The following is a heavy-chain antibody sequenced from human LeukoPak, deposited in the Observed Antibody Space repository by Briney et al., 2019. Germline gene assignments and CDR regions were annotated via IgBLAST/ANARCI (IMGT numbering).Heavy chain of an antibody. Sequence: GASVKVSCKTYGGTFNNYAINWVRQAPGQGLEWMGGIIPLFRTASYAQNFQGRVTITADDSTRTAYMELSSLRSEDTAVYYCARIMEYCSSTSCYYGMDVWGQGTTVTVSS. CDR1: GGTFNNYA. CDR2: IIPLFRTA. J-gene: IGHJ6*02. D-gene: IGHD2-2*01. V-gene: IGHV1-69*01. CDR3: ARIMEYCSSTSCYYGMDV.